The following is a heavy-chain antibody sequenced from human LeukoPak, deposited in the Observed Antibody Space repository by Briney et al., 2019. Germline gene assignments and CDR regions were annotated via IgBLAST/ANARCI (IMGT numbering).Heavy chain of an antibody. CDR3: ARSLTTYYYDSSGYLDY. CDR2: IKPDGSEK. D-gene: IGHD3-22*01. Sequence: GGSLRLSCAAPGFIFSGYWMSWVRQAPGKGLEWVANIKPDGSEKYYVDSVKGRFTISRDNAKNSLYLQMNSLRAEDTAVYYCARSLTTYYYDSSGYLDYWGQGTLVTVSS. CDR1: GFIFSGYW. J-gene: IGHJ4*02. V-gene: IGHV3-7*01.